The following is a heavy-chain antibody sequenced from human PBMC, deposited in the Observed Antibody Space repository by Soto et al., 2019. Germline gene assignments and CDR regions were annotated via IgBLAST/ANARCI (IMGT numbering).Heavy chain of an antibody. CDR2: ISYDGGNK. CDR1: GFTFSTHG. Sequence: QVQLVESGGDVVQPGRSLRLSCAASGFTFSTHGMHWVRQAPGKGLESVAVISYDGGNKYYADSVKGRFTISRDNSKNTLYLQMNSLRTEDTAVYYCAKCSGDSSLTLYYYRYGMDVWGQGTTVTVAS. D-gene: IGHD3-10*02. V-gene: IGHV3-30*18. J-gene: IGHJ6*02. CDR3: AKCSGDSSLTLYYYRYGMDV.